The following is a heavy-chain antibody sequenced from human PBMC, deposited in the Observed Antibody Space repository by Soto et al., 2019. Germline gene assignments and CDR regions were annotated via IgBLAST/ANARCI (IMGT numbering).Heavy chain of an antibody. CDR2: ISSSSSTI. D-gene: IGHD4-17*01. V-gene: IGHV3-48*01. J-gene: IGHJ4*02. CDR3: ARDEYGGNSIY. CDR1: GFTFSSYS. Sequence: EVQLVESGGGLVQPGGSLRLSCAASGFTFSSYSMNWVLQARGKGLEWVSYISSSSSTIYYADSVKGRFTISRDNAKNSLYLQMNTLRAEDTAVYYCARDEYGGNSIYWGQGTLVTVSS.